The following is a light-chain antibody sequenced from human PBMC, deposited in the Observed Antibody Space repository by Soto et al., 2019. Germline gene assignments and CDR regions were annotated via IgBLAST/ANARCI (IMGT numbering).Light chain of an antibody. Sequence: QSALTQPASVSGSPGQSITISCTGTSGDIGSYNRVSWYQQHPGKAPKLIIYEVTDRPSGVFNRFSGSKSGNTASLTISGLQAEDEAEYYCSSYTNSNTRACVFGTGTQLTVL. V-gene: IGLV2-14*01. CDR3: SSYTNSNTRACV. CDR1: SGDIGSYNR. J-gene: IGLJ1*01. CDR2: EVT.